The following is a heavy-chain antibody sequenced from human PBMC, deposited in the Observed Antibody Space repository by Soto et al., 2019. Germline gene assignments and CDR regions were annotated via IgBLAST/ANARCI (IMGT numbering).Heavy chain of an antibody. CDR2: IKSKTDGGTT. V-gene: IGHV3-15*07. D-gene: IGHD2-8*01. CDR1: GFTFSNAW. J-gene: IGHJ4*02. Sequence: GGSLRLSCAASGFTFSNAWMNWVRQAPGKGLEWVGRIKSKTDGGTTDYAAPVKGRFTISRDDSKNTLYLQMNSLKTEDTAVYYCTTSPSYCTNGVCYTRAGLFDYWGQGTLVTVSS. CDR3: TTSPSYCTNGVCYTRAGLFDY.